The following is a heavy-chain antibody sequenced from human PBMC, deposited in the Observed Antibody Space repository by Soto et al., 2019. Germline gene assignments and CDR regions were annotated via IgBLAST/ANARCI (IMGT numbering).Heavy chain of an antibody. Sequence: QAQLVQSGAEVKMPGASVKVSCKASGYTFTNYAIHWVRQAPGQRLEWMGWINAGNGNTKYSQKFQGRVTITRDTSASTAYMELNSLRSEDTAVYYCARPSVWYFDLWGRGTLVTVSS. CDR3: ARPSVWYFDL. CDR1: GYTFTNYA. J-gene: IGHJ2*01. V-gene: IGHV1-3*01. CDR2: INAGNGNT.